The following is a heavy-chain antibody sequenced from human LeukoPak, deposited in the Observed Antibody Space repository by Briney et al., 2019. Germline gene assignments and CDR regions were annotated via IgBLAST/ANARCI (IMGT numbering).Heavy chain of an antibody. CDR1: GGTFSSYA. J-gene: IGHJ5*02. Sequence: GSSVQFSCQASGGTFSSYAISWVRRAPGQGLEWMGIINPSGGSTSYAQKFQGRVTMTRDTSTSTVYMELSSLRSEDTAVYYCARGDGYSNYVMNWFDPWGQGTLVTVSS. V-gene: IGHV1-46*01. CDR2: INPSGGST. D-gene: IGHD4-11*01. CDR3: ARGDGYSNYVMNWFDP.